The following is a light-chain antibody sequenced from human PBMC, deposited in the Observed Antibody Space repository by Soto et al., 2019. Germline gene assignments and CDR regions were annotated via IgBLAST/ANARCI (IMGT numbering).Light chain of an antibody. J-gene: IGLJ1*01. CDR1: SSGSIASNY. V-gene: IGLV2-14*01. CDR2: EVS. CDR3: SSYTSSTTYV. Sequence: LTQPHSVSESPGKTVTISCTGSSGSIASNYVQWYQQHPGKAPKVMIYEVSNRPSGVSNRFSGSKSGNTASLTISGLQADDEADYYCSSYTSSTTYVFGPGTKVTVL.